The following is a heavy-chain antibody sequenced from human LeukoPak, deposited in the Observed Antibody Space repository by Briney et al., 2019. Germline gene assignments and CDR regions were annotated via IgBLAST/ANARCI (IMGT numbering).Heavy chain of an antibody. CDR2: INHSGST. D-gene: IGHD6-6*01. CDR3: ADVTTYGSSFGFGAFDI. CDR1: GVSFSCYY. J-gene: IGHJ3*02. Sequence: SSETLSLTCAVYGVSFSCYYCSWIRQPPGKGLEWIGEINHSGSTNYNPSLKSRVTISVDKSKNQFYLKLSSVTAADTAVYYCADVTTYGSSFGFGAFDIWGQGTMVTVSS. V-gene: IGHV4-34*01.